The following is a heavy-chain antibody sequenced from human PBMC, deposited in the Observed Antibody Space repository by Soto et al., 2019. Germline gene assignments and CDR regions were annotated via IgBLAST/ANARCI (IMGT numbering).Heavy chain of an antibody. Sequence: PSETLSLTCTVSGGSISSSSYYWGWIRQPPGKGLEWIGSIYYSGSTYYNPSLKSRVTMSVDTSKNQFSLKLSAVIAADTAIYYCARYSYGSDYYFDYWGQGTLVTVSS. V-gene: IGHV4-39*07. CDR1: GGSISSSSYY. CDR3: ARYSYGSDYYFDY. D-gene: IGHD3-10*01. J-gene: IGHJ4*02. CDR2: IYYSGST.